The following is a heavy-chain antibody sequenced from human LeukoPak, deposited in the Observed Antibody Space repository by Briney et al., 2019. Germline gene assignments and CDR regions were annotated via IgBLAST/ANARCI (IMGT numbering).Heavy chain of an antibody. V-gene: IGHV3-21*01. J-gene: IGHJ4*02. CDR2: ISSSSSYI. D-gene: IGHD3-16*02. CDR3: ARDPEAYDYVWGSYRYYDY. CDR1: GFTFSSYS. Sequence: KPGGSLRLSCAASGFTFSSYSMNRVRQAPGKGLEWVSSISSSSSYIYYADSVKGRFTISRDNAKNSLYLQMNSLRAEDTAVYYCARDPEAYDYVWGSYRYYDYWGQGTLVTVSS.